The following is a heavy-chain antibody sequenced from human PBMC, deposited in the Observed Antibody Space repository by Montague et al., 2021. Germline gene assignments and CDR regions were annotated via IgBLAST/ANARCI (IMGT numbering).Heavy chain of an antibody. Sequence: SETLSLTCVVSGASINSYYWSWIRQPPGKGLECTGYIHYSGTTNYNPSLKSRVTLSVDTSKNHFSLTLTSVTAADTAVYFCARDSPVVEPWVGERKGAFDIWGQGTMVTVSS. J-gene: IGHJ3*02. CDR2: IHYSGTT. CDR1: GASINSYY. V-gene: IGHV4-59*12. CDR3: ARDSPVVEPWVGERKGAFDI. D-gene: IGHD3-10*01.